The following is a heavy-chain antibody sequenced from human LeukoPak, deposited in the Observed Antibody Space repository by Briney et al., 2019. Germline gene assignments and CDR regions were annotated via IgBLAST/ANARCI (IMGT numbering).Heavy chain of an antibody. CDR3: ARDPAAGRDHYFDY. Sequence: PSETLSLTCTVSGGSISSYYWSWIRQPAGKGLEWIGRIYTSGSTNYNPSLKSRVTISVDTSKNQFSLKLSSVTAADTAVYYCARDPAAGRDHYFDYWGQGTLVTVSS. CDR1: GGSISSYY. J-gene: IGHJ4*02. V-gene: IGHV4-4*07. D-gene: IGHD6-13*01. CDR2: IYTSGST.